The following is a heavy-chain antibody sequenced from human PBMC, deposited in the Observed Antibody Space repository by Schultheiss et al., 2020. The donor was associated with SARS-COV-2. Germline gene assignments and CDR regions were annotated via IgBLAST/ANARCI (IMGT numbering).Heavy chain of an antibody. CDR1: GFTVSSNY. Sequence: GGSLRLSCAASGFTVSSNYMSWVRQAPGKGLEWVSGISWNSGSIGYADSVKGRFTISRDNAKNSLYLQMNSLRAEDTALYYCAKDIEVPAAIPDGEFNGMDVWGQGTTVTVSS. V-gene: IGHV3-9*01. D-gene: IGHD2-2*02. CDR2: ISWNSGSI. CDR3: AKDIEVPAAIPDGEFNGMDV. J-gene: IGHJ6*02.